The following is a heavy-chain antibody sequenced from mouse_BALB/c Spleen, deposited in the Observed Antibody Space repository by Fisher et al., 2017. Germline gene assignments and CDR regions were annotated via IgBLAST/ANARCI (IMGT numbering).Heavy chain of an antibody. J-gene: IGHJ4*01. V-gene: IGHV5-17*02. CDR3: ARLGRLLRDAMDY. D-gene: IGHD1-1*01. Sequence: RFTISRDNPKNTLYLQMTSLRSEDTAMYYCARLGRLLRDAMDYWGQGTSVTVSS.